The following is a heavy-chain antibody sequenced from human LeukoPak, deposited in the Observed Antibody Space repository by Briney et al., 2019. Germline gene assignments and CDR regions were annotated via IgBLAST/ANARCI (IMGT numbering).Heavy chain of an antibody. CDR2: IIPIFGTA. D-gene: IGHD6-6*01. J-gene: IGHJ6*03. Sequence: SVKVSCKASGGTFSSYAISWVRQAPGQGLEWMGGIIPIFGTANYAQKFQGRVTITADKSTSTAYMELSSLRSEDTAVYYCASSSSSGYYYYYMDVWGKGTTVTVSS. CDR3: ASSSSSGYYYYYMDV. CDR1: GGTFSSYA. V-gene: IGHV1-69*06.